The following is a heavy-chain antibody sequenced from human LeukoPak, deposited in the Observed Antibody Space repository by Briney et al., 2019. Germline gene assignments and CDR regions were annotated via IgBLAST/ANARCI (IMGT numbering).Heavy chain of an antibody. V-gene: IGHV1-2*02. CDR2: INPNSGGT. D-gene: IGHD4-17*01. CDR3: ARDADYGDHVGMDV. Sequence: ASVKVSCKASGYTFTGYYMHWVRQAPGQGLEWMGWINPNSGGTNYAQKFQGRVTMTRDTSISTAYMELSRLRSDDTAVYYCARDADYGDHVGMDVWGQGTTVTVSS. CDR1: GYTFTGYY. J-gene: IGHJ6*02.